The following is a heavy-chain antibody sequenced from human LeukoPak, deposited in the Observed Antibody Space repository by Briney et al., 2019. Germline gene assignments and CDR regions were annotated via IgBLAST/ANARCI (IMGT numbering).Heavy chain of an antibody. D-gene: IGHD5-18*01. CDR2: ISGST. J-gene: IGHJ6*02. Sequence: SETLSLTCAVYGGNFSGYYWSWIRQPPGKGLEWIGEISGSTNYNPSLKSRVTISVDTSKNQFSLKLSSVTAADTAVYYCARSYSYGYHYYYGMDVWGQGTTVTVSS. V-gene: IGHV4-34*01. CDR1: GGNFSGYY. CDR3: ARSYSYGYHYYYGMDV.